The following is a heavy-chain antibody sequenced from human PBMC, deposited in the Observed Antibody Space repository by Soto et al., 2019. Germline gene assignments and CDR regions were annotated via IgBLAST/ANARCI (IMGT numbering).Heavy chain of an antibody. CDR3: ARTGPAAAKDGIDY. CDR1: GGTFSSYA. V-gene: IGHV1-69*10. J-gene: IGHJ4*02. Sequence: GASVKVSCKASGGTFSSYAISWVRQAPGQGLEWMGGIIPILGIANYAQKFQGRVTITADKSTSTAYMELSSLRSEDTAVYYCARTGPAAAKDGIDYWGQGTLVTVSS. D-gene: IGHD6-13*01. CDR2: IIPILGIA.